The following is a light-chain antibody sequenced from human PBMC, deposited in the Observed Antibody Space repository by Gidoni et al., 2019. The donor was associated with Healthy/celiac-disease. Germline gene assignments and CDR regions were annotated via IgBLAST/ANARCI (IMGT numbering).Light chain of an antibody. J-gene: IGKJ4*01. CDR3: QQYNNWLT. V-gene: IGKV3-15*01. CDR1: QSVSSN. CDR2: GAS. Sequence: EIVMTQSPATLSVSPGERATLSCRASQSVSSNLAWYQPGASTRATGIPARFSGSGSGTEFTLTISSLQSEDFAVYYCQQYNNWLTFGGGTKVEIK.